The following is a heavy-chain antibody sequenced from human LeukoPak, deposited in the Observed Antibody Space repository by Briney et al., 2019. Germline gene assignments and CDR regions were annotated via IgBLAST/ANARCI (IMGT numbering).Heavy chain of an antibody. V-gene: IGHV4-61*02. Sequence: SETLSLTCTVSGGSISSGSYYWSWIRQPAGKGLEWIGRIYTSGSTNYNPSLKRRVTISVDTSKNQFSLKLSSVTAADTAVYYCATEGVGGYCSSTSCYSREIDPWGQGTLVTVSS. D-gene: IGHD2-2*01. CDR1: GGSISSGSYY. CDR2: IYTSGST. CDR3: ATEGVGGYCSSTSCYSREIDP. J-gene: IGHJ5*02.